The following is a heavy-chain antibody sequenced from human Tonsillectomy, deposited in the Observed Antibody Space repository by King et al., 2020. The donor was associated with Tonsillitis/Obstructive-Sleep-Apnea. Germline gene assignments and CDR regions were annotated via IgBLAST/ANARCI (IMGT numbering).Heavy chain of an antibody. Sequence: VTLKESGPVLVKPTETLTLTCTVSGFSLSNPRMGVSWIRQPPGKALEWLAHIFSNDEKSYSTSLKRRLTISKDTSKSQVVLTMTNMDPGDTATYFCARMCNILTGYYNEGFDYWGQGNLVTVSS. J-gene: IGHJ4*02. CDR3: ARMCNILTGYYNEGFDY. CDR2: IFSNDEK. CDR1: GFSLSNPRMG. D-gene: IGHD3-9*01. V-gene: IGHV2-26*01.